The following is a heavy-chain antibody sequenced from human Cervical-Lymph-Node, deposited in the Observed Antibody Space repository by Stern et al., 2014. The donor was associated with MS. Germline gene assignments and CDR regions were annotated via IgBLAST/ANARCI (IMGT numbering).Heavy chain of an antibody. CDR1: GFSFPAYW. CDR3: AKSASGNYVDH. CDR2: IYPGDSDT. J-gene: IGHJ4*02. V-gene: IGHV5-51*03. D-gene: IGHD1-26*01. Sequence: MQLVQSGAEVKKPGESLKISCTGSGFSFPAYWIGWVRQKPGQGLEYLGIIYPGDSDTRYSPSFQGHVTISADKSISTAYLQWSSLEASDTAMYFCAKSASGNYVDHWGQGTLVTVSS.